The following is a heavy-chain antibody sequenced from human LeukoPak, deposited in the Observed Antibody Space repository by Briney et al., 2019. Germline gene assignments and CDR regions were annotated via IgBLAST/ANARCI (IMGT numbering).Heavy chain of an antibody. CDR1: GGSFSGYY. D-gene: IGHD3-9*01. CDR3: ARHPKLRYFDWLLGFDY. V-gene: IGHV4-34*01. J-gene: IGHJ4*02. CDR2: INHSGST. Sequence: SETLSLTCAVYGGSFSGYYWSWIRQPPGKGLEWIGEINHSGSTNYNPSLKSRVTISVDMSKNQFSLKLSSVTAADTAVYYCARHPKLRYFDWLLGFDYWGQGTLVTVSS.